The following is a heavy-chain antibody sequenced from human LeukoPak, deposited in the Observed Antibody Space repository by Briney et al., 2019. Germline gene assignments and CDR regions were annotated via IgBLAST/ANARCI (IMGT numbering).Heavy chain of an antibody. CDR2: INPNSGGT. D-gene: IGHD3-22*01. V-gene: IGHV1-2*02. CDR1: GYTFTGYY. CDR3: ARDSGYYHTEVDY. Sequence: ASVKVSCKASGYTFTGYYMHWVRQAPGQGLEWMGWINPNSGGTNYAQKFQGRVTMTRDTSISTAYMELSRLRSDDTAVYYCARDSGYYHTEVDYWGQGTLVTVSS. J-gene: IGHJ4*02.